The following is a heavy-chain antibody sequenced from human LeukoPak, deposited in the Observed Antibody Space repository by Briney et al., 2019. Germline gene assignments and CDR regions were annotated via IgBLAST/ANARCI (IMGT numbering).Heavy chain of an antibody. V-gene: IGHV3-30-3*01. Sequence: PGGSLRLSCVASGFTFSIYSMHWVRQASGKGLEWVAVISYDESNKFYTHSVKGRFTISRDNSKNTLYLQMSSLRAEDTAVYYCARDRGPRTGFMVREAYDYWGQGTLVTVSS. D-gene: IGHD3-10*01. CDR1: GFTFSIYS. CDR3: ARDRGPRTGFMVREAYDY. CDR2: ISYDESNK. J-gene: IGHJ4*02.